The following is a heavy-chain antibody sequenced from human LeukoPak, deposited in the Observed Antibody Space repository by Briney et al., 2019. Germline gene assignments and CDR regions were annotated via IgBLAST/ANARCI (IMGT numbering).Heavy chain of an antibody. CDR1: GFTFDDYA. J-gene: IGHJ4*02. CDR3: AKLPAIAAAGADFDY. V-gene: IGHV3-9*01. CDR2: ISWNSGSI. D-gene: IGHD6-13*01. Sequence: GGSLRLSCAASGFTFDDYAMHWVRQAPGKGLEWVSGISWNSGSIGYADSVKGRFTISRDNAKNSLYLQMNSLRAEDTVLYYCAKLPAIAAAGADFDYWGQGTLVTVSS.